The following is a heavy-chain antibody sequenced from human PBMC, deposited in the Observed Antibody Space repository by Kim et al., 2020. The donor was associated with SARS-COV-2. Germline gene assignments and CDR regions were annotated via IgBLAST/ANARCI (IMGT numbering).Heavy chain of an antibody. D-gene: IGHD6-13*01. CDR3: ARDPQPRAAAGIDY. V-gene: IGHV4-61*01. Sequence: SETLSLTCTVSGGSVSSGSYYWSWIRQPPGKGLEWIGYIYYSGSTNYNPSLKSRVTISVDTTKNQFSLKLSSVTAADTAVYYCARDPQPRAAAGIDYWGQGALVTVSS. J-gene: IGHJ4*02. CDR1: GGSVSSGSYY. CDR2: IYYSGST.